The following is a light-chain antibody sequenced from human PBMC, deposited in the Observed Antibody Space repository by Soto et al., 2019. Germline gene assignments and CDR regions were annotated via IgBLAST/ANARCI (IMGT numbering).Light chain of an antibody. CDR1: QGIAGS. Sequence: DIQWTQSPSFLSASVCDRVTITCRASQGIAGSLDWYQQKPGKPPKLLIHAESTLQSGVPSRSSGSGSGTRGTLTIRSLQPVDVAPYSCLQVKSYPRTFGGATRVDI. CDR3: LQVKSYPRT. CDR2: AES. V-gene: IGKV1-9*01. J-gene: IGKJ4*01.